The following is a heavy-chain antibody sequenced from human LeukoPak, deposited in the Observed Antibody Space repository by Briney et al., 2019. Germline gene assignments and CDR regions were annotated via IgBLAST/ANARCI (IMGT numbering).Heavy chain of an antibody. CDR3: AKDLHDYGNYVGWFDS. CDR2: ISGSGGST. Sequence: GGSLRLSCAASGFAFSSYAMDWVRQAPGKGLEWVSAISGSGGSTYYADSVKGWFTISRDNSKTTLFLQMNSLRAEDTAVYYCAKDLHDYGNYVGWFDSWGQGTLVTVSS. V-gene: IGHV3-23*01. CDR1: GFAFSSYA. J-gene: IGHJ5*01. D-gene: IGHD4-11*01.